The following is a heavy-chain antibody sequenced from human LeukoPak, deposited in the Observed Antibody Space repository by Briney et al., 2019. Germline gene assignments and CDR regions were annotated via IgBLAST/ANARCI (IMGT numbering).Heavy chain of an antibody. V-gene: IGHV3-7*01. CDR3: ARERDGDYDIFDY. D-gene: IGHD4-17*01. J-gene: IGHJ4*02. Sequence: GGSLRLSCAASGFTFSSYWMSWVRQAPGKGLEWVANIKQDGSEKYYVDSVKGRFTISRDNAKNSLYLQMNSLRAEDTAVYYCARERDGDYDIFDYWGQGTLVTVSS. CDR1: GFTFSSYW. CDR2: IKQDGSEK.